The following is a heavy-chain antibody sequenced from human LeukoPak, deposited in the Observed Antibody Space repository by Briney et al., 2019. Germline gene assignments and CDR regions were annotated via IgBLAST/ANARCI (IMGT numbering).Heavy chain of an antibody. J-gene: IGHJ4*02. V-gene: IGHV4-59*08. CDR2: IYYSRGT. CDR3: ASTEPVGPVDY. D-gene: IGHD1-26*01. CDR1: GGSISSYY. Sequence: SETLSLTCTVSGGSISSYYWSWIRQPPGQGLEWIGYIYYSRGTMYNPSLKSRVTISIDTSQNHLSLKVSSVTAADTAVYYCASTEPVGPVDYWGQGTLVTVSS.